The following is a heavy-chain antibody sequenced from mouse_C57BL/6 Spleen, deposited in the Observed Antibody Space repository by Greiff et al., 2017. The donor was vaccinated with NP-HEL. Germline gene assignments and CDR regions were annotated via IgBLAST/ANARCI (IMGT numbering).Heavy chain of an antibody. V-gene: IGHV1-69*01. CDR1: GYTFTSYW. Sequence: QVQLKQPGAELVMPGASVKLSCKASGYTFTSYWMHWVKQRPGQGLEWIGEIDPSDSYTNYNQKFKGKSTLTVDKSSSTAYMQLSSLTSEDSAVYYCARSGLRSYYFDYWGQGTTLTVSS. D-gene: IGHD2-2*01. J-gene: IGHJ2*01. CDR3: ARSGLRSYYFDY. CDR2: IDPSDSYT.